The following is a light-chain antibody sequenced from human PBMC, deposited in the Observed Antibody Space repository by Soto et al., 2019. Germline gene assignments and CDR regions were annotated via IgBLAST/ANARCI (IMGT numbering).Light chain of an antibody. CDR1: SRDVGGYKH. V-gene: IGLV2-14*01. CDR2: EVS. Sequence: QSALTQPASVSGSPGQSITISCTGTSRDVGGYKHVSWYQHHPGKAPKLMIYEVSTRPSGVSNRFSGSKSGYTASLTISGLQADDEADYYCNSQRSSGTRVFGTGTKLTVL. J-gene: IGLJ1*01. CDR3: NSQRSSGTRV.